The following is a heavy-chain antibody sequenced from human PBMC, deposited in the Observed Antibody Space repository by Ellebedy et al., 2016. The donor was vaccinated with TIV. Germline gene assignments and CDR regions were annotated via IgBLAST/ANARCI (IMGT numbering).Heavy chain of an antibody. CDR3: ARLGVIAAAGASDY. J-gene: IGHJ4*02. Sequence: GESLKISCAASGFTFSGYYMSWFRPAPGKGPEWVSYISYSGDLMYYADSVKGRFTTSRENAGNSLYLQMNSLRAEDTAVYYCARLGVIAAAGASDYWGQGTLVIVSS. D-gene: IGHD6-13*01. CDR1: GFTFSGYY. CDR2: ISYSGDLM. V-gene: IGHV3-11*01.